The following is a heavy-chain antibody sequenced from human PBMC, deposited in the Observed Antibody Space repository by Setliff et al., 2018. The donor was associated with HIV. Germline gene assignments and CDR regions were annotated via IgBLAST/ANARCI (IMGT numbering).Heavy chain of an antibody. CDR3: ARALDSSADIEGYFDF. Sequence: SVTVSCKASGYTFIGYNMHWVRQAPGQGLEWMGWINPNSGGINYAQKFQGRVIMTRDTSISTAYMELSRLRSDDTAVYYCARALDSSADIEGYFDFWGQGMLVTVSS. CDR2: INPNSGGI. CDR1: GYTFIGYN. D-gene: IGHD2-15*01. J-gene: IGHJ4*02. V-gene: IGHV1-2*02.